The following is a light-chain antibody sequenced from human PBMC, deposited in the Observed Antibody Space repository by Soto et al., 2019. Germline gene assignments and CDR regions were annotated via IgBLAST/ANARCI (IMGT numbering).Light chain of an antibody. V-gene: IGKV1-39*01. J-gene: IGKJ3*01. CDR1: QTIIRY. Sequence: DSQMTQPPSSLSASVGDRVTITCRASQTIIRYLNWYQQKPGRAPNLLIYAASRLQSAVPSRFSGRGSGTEFILTISSLQPEDFASYYCQQSYSTLFVFGPGTKVEIQ. CDR2: AAS. CDR3: QQSYSTLFV.